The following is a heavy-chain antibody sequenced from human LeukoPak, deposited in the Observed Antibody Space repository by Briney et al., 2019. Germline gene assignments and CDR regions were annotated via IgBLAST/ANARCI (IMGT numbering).Heavy chain of an antibody. V-gene: IGHV3-21*01. CDR2: ISSSSNYI. D-gene: IGHD6-13*01. CDR3: ARATGYDATFDY. CDR1: GFTFSSYE. J-gene: IGHJ4*02. Sequence: GGSLRLSCAASGFTFSSYEMNWVRQAPGKGLEWVSSISSSSNYIYYADSVKGRFTISRDNAKNSLYLQMNSLRAEDTAVYYCARATGYDATFDYWGQGTLVTVSS.